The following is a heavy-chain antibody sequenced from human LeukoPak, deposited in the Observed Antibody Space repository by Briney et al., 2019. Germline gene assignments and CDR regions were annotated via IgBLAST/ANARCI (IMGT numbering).Heavy chain of an antibody. CDR1: GYTFTSYD. J-gene: IGHJ5*02. CDR2: INPNSGGT. D-gene: IGHD2-2*01. Sequence: ASVKVSCKASGYTFTSYDINWVRQATGQGLEWMGWINPNSGGTNYAQKFQGRVTMTRDTSISTAYMELSRLRSDDTAVYYCARDRGYCSSTSCYNWFDPWGQGTLVTVSS. CDR3: ARDRGYCSSTSCYNWFDP. V-gene: IGHV1-2*02.